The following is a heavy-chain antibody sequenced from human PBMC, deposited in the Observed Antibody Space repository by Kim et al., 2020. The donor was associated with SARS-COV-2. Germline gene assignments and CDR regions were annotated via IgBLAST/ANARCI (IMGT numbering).Heavy chain of an antibody. CDR3: ARDNTYSSGWLGYNWFDP. J-gene: IGHJ5*02. CDR1: GFTFSGYA. V-gene: IGHV3-23*01. Sequence: GGSLRLSCAASGFTFSGYAMSWVRQAPGKGLEWVSAISGSGGSTYYADSVKGRFTISRDNSKNTLYLQMNSLRAEDTAVYYCARDNTYSSGWLGYNWFDPWGQGTLVTVSS. D-gene: IGHD6-19*01. CDR2: ISGSGGST.